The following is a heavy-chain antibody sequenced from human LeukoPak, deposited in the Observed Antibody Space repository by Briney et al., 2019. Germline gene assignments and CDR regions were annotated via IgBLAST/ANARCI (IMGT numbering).Heavy chain of an antibody. D-gene: IGHD3-10*01. CDR3: AKRGVVIRVFLVGFHKEAYYFDS. V-gene: IGHV3-23*01. Sequence: PGGSLRLSCAVSGLTLSNYGTSWVRQAPGKGLEWVAGLSGSGGGTNYADSVQGRFTISRDNPKNTLYLQMNSLRAEDTAVYFCAKRGVVIRVFLVGFHKEAYYFDSWGQGALVTVSS. CDR2: LSGSGGGT. CDR1: GLTLSNYG. J-gene: IGHJ4*02.